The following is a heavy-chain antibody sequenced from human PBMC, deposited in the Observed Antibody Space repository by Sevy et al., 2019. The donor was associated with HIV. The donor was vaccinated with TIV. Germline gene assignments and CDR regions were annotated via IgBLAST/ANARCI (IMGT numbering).Heavy chain of an antibody. Sequence: GGSLRLSCAASGFIFSSYEMSWVRQAPGKGLEWVSHIRQSGGTTYYSDSVKGRFTITRENAKNSLYLQMNSLRAEDTAIYYCARDLPPSATTVAHFDYWGQGTLVTVSS. CDR2: IRQSGGTT. J-gene: IGHJ4*02. V-gene: IGHV3-48*03. D-gene: IGHD4-17*01. CDR1: GFIFSSYE. CDR3: ARDLPPSATTVAHFDY.